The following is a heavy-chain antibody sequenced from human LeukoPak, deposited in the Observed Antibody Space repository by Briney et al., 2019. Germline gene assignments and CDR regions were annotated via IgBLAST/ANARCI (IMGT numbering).Heavy chain of an antibody. CDR2: ISAYNGNT. J-gene: IGHJ5*02. CDR3: ARDQRYCSGGSCTWFDP. V-gene: IGHV1-18*01. Sequence: ASVKVSCKASGYTFTSYGISWVRQAPGQGLEWMGWISAYNGNTNYAQKLQGRVTMTTDTSTSTAYMEPRSLRSDDTAVYYCARDQRYCSGGSCTWFDPWGQGTLVTVSS. D-gene: IGHD2-15*01. CDR1: GYTFTSYG.